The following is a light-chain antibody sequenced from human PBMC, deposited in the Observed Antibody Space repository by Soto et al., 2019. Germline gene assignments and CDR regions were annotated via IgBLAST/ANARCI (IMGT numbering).Light chain of an antibody. CDR2: QAS. V-gene: IGKV1-5*03. J-gene: IGKJ1*01. CDR3: QQYSSHST. Sequence: DIQMTQSPSTLSASVGDRVTITCRASQSTRSYWAWDQQKPGKAPTLLIYQASSLENGVPSRFSGSGSGTEFSLTISSLQPDDFATYYCQQYSSHSTFGQGTKVDIK. CDR1: QSTRSY.